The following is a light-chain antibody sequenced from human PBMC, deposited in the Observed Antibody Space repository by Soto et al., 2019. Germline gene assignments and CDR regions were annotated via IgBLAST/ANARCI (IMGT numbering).Light chain of an antibody. CDR3: QQYGSSRWT. V-gene: IGKV3-20*01. Sequence: EIVLTQSPGTLSLSPGERATLSCRASQSVSSSYLVWYQQKPGQAPRLLIYGASSRATGLPDRFSGSVSGTDFTLTISRLEAEDFAVYYCQQYGSSRWTFGQGTKVEIK. CDR2: GAS. J-gene: IGKJ1*01. CDR1: QSVSSSY.